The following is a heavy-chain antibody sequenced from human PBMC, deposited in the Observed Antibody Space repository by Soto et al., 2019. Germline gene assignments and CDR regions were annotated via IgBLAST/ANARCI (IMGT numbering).Heavy chain of an antibody. V-gene: IGHV4-61*01. CDR1: GGSLSSGNYY. CDR2: IYYSGST. CDR3: ARGWRDVVTVMDYFDY. D-gene: IGHD2-15*01. J-gene: IGHJ4*02. Sequence: PSETLSLTCTVSGGSLSSGNYYWSWIRQPPGKGLEWIGYIYYSGSTNYNPSLKSGVTTSVDTSKNQFSLKLSSVTAADTAVYYCARGWRDVVTVMDYFDYWGQGTLVTVSS.